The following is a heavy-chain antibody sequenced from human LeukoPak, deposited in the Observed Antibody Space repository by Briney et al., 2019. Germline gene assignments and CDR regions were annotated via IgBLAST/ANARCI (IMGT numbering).Heavy chain of an antibody. CDR1: GFTFSSYG. D-gene: IGHD2-2*01. CDR3: AKDPVDCSSTSCYPGYFDY. CDR2: IRYDGSNK. J-gene: IGHJ4*02. V-gene: IGHV3-30*02. Sequence: GGSLRLSCAASGFTFSSYGMHWVRQAPGKGLEWVAFIRYDGSNKYYADSVKGRFTISRDNSKNTLYLQMNSLRAEDTAVYYCAKDPVDCSSTSCYPGYFDYWGQGTLVTVSS.